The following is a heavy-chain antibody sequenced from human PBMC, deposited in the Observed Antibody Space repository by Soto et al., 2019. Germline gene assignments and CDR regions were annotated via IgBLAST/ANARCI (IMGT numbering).Heavy chain of an antibody. D-gene: IGHD2-15*01. Sequence: QVQLVESGGGVVQPGRSLRLSCAASGFTFSSYGMHWVRQAPGKGLEWVAVISYDGSDKYYADSVKGRFTISRDNSNYILSLHTDSLRPPDTAVYYCAKGVLVATPYSQHWGQGTLVTVSS. CDR1: GFTFSSYG. CDR3: AKGVLVATPYSQH. CDR2: ISYDGSDK. J-gene: IGHJ1*01. V-gene: IGHV3-30*18.